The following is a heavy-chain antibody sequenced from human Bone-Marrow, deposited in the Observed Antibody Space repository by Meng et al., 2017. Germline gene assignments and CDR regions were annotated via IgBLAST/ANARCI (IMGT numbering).Heavy chain of an antibody. D-gene: IGHD1-26*01. J-gene: IGHJ3*02. CDR2: IIPILATA. V-gene: IGHV1-69*10. CDR1: GGTFSSYA. Sequence: SVMVSCKASGGTFSSYAISWVRQAPGQGLEWMGGIIPILATANYAQKFQARVTITADKFTSTAYMELSSLRSEDTAVYYCARGVGSDRSDAFDIWGQGTMVTVSS. CDR3: ARGVGSDRSDAFDI.